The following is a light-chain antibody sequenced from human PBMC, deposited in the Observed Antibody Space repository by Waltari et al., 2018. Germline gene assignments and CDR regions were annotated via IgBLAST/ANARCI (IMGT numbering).Light chain of an antibody. CDR3: QQFGSLPWT. CDR2: DAD. Sequence: DIHLTQSPSSLSASVGDTVTITCRASQDIGASVNWYQQRPGEAPKLLIFDADSLERGAPSRFSGGASRTQFTFTITGLQAEDIATYYCQQFGSLPWTFGQGTTVE. V-gene: IGKV1-33*01. CDR1: QDIGAS. J-gene: IGKJ1*01.